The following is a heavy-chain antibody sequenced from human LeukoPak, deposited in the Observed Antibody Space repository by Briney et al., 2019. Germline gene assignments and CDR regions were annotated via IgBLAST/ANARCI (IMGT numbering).Heavy chain of an antibody. Sequence: PSETLSLTCTVSGGSISSYYWSWIRQPPGKGLEWIGYIYYSGSTNYNPSLKSRVTISVDTSKNQFSLKLSSVTAAATAVYYCAAGYSSSWYWFDPWGQGTLVTVSS. D-gene: IGHD6-13*01. J-gene: IGHJ5*02. CDR2: IYYSGST. CDR1: GGSISSYY. V-gene: IGHV4-59*08. CDR3: AAGYSSSWYWFDP.